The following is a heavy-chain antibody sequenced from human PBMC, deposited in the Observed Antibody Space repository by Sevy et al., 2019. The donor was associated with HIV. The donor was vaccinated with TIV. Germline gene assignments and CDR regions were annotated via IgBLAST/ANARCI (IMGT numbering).Heavy chain of an antibody. Sequence: GGSLRLSCAASGFTVSSNYMSWVRQAPGKGLEWVSVIYSGGSTYYADSVKGRFTISRDNSKNTLYLQMNSLRAEDTAVYYCAPMVRGVTGHNWFDPWGQGTLVTVSS. V-gene: IGHV3-66*02. D-gene: IGHD3-10*01. CDR2: IYSGGST. J-gene: IGHJ5*02. CDR3: APMVRGVTGHNWFDP. CDR1: GFTVSSNY.